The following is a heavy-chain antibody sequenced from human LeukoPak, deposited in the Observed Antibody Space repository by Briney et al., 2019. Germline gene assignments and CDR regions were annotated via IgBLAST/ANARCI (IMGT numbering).Heavy chain of an antibody. Sequence: GGSLRLSCAASGFTFSSHSMTWVRQAPGKGLERISGISGSGEKTYYADSVNGRFTISRDNSKNTVYLQMDSLRVEDTALHYCVKSFYCDGRATYYFDCWGQGTLVTVSS. J-gene: IGHJ4*02. V-gene: IGHV3-23*01. CDR1: GFTFSSHS. CDR3: VKSFYCDGRATYYFDC. CDR2: ISGSGEKT. D-gene: IGHD3-22*01.